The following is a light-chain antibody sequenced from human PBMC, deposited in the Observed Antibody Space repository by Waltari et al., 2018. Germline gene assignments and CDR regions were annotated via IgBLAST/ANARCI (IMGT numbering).Light chain of an antibody. CDR1: SPTIRAGYD. Sequence: QSVLTQPPSVSGAPGQRVTISCTGSSPTIRAGYDVHCYQPLPGTAPTLLIYGNNNRPSGVPDRFSGSKSGTSASLAITGLQAEDEADYYCQSYDSSLSVVFGGGTKLTVL. J-gene: IGLJ2*01. V-gene: IGLV1-40*01. CDR3: QSYDSSLSVV. CDR2: GNN.